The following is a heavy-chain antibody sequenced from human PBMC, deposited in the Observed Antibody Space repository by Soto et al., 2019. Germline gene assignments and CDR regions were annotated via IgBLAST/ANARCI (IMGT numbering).Heavy chain of an antibody. J-gene: IGHJ5*02. Sequence: SVKVSCKASGGTFSSYAISWVRQAPGQGLEWMGGIIPIFGTANYAQKFQGRVTITADESTSTAYMELSSLRSEDTAVYYCARGGIVVVPAAYNWFDPWGQGTLVTVSS. V-gene: IGHV1-69*13. D-gene: IGHD2-2*01. CDR2: IIPIFGTA. CDR1: GGTFSSYA. CDR3: ARGGIVVVPAAYNWFDP.